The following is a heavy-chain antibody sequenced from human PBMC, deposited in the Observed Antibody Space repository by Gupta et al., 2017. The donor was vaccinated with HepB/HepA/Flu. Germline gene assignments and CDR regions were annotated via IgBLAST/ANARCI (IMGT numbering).Heavy chain of an antibody. CDR2: IYAGGTT. Sequence: QLVESGGGLVQPGGSLRLSCAASGFTVSNNSINWVRQAPGKGLEWVTIIYAGGTTYYADSVKDRFIISRDNSKNTVYLQMNTLRAEDTAVYYCARGGLQNNWFDPWGQGTLVTVSS. CDR3: ARGGLQNNWFDP. V-gene: IGHV3-66*01. D-gene: IGHD3/OR15-3a*01. J-gene: IGHJ5*02. CDR1: GFTVSNNS.